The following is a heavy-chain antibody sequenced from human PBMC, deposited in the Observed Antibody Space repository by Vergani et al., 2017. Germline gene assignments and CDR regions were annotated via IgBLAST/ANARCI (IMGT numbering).Heavy chain of an antibody. CDR3: ARDRPRHIVVVTGHYCYGMDV. CDR1: GFTFSDYY. V-gene: IGHV3-11*01. CDR2: ISSSGSTI. J-gene: IGHJ6*02. Sequence: QVQLVESGGGLVKPGGSLRLSCAASGFTFSDYYMSWIRQAPGKGLEWVSYISSSGSTIYYADSVKGRFTISRDNAKNSLYLQMNSLRAEDTAVYYCARDRPRHIVVVTGHYCYGMDVWGQGTTVTVSS. D-gene: IGHD2-21*02.